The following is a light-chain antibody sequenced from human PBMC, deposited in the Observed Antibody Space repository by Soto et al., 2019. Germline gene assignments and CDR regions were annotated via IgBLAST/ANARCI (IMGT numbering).Light chain of an antibody. J-gene: IGKJ5*01. Sequence: EIVMTQSPATLSVSPGERATLSCRASQSVRSKVAWYQQKPGQAPSLVIYDTYIRATGIPARFSGSGSGTDFTLTISSLEPEDFAIYYCQQRNNWPITFGQGTRLEIK. CDR1: QSVRSK. CDR3: QQRNNWPIT. CDR2: DTY. V-gene: IGKV3-11*01.